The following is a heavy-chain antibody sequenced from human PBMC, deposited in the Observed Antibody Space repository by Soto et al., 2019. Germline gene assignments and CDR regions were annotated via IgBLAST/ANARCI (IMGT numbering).Heavy chain of an antibody. CDR1: GYRFTSYG. V-gene: IGHV1-18*01. D-gene: IGHD3-22*01. J-gene: IGHJ6*02. CDR2: TSAYDDNT. CDR3: ARGGYYDSSGSRNYRYDGMNV. Sequence: QAQLVQSGPEVKKPGASVKVSCKASGYRFTSYGISWVRQAPGQGLEWLGWTSAYDDNTKYAQTLQGIVSMSIDTSTNTAYMDLRSLRSDDTAMSYCARGGYYDSSGSRNYRYDGMNVWGQGTTVTVSS.